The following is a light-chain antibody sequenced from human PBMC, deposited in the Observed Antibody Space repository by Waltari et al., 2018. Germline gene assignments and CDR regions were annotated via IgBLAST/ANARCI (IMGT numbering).Light chain of an antibody. Sequence: DIQMTQSPSSLSASVGDRLTITCRASQSVSNILNWFQQKPGKAPKLLIYAASSWQSGVPSRFSGSGSGTDFTLTISSLQLEDFATYYCQQSYTTPPTFGQGTKVEIK. CDR2: AAS. CDR3: QQSYTTPPT. J-gene: IGKJ1*01. CDR1: QSVSNI. V-gene: IGKV1-39*01.